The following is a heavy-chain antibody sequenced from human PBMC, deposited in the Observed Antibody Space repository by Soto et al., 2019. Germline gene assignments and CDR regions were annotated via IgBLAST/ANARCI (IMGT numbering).Heavy chain of an antibody. CDR1: GFTFSSYA. J-gene: IGHJ3*02. V-gene: IGHV3-30-3*01. CDR3: TSHRIIWANKMKVAISNEGFDI. CDR2: ISYDGSNK. D-gene: IGHD3-16*01. Sequence: GGSLRLSCAASGFTFSSYAMHWVRQAPGKGLEWVAVISYDGSNKYYTDSVKGRFTISRDNSKNTLYLQMNSLRAEDTAVYYCTSHRIIWANKMKVAISNEGFDIWGKGTMVTVSS.